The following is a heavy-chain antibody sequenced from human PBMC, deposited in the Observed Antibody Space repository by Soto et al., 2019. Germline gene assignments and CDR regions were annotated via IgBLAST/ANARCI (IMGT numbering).Heavy chain of an antibody. V-gene: IGHV4-59*08. D-gene: IGHD3-10*01. CDR3: ARQGFGPLHGLVDV. CDR1: GCSISSYY. J-gene: IGHJ6*02. Sequence: SETLSLTCTFSGCSISSYYWSLFRQSTGKRMEWIGYVHHSWGSSYNPSLQSRVAISLDTSKSQFSLKVTSVTATDTAVYYCARQGFGPLHGLVDVWGQGTTVTVSS. CDR2: VHHSWGS.